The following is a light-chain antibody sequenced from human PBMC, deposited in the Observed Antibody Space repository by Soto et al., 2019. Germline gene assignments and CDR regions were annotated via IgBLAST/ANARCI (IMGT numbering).Light chain of an antibody. CDR2: GAS. Sequence: ENVLTQSPGTLSLSPGARATLSCRASQSVISRYLAWYQQKPGQAPRLLMYGASHRATGIPDRFSGSGSGTDFTLTISRLEPEDFAVYFCQQYGSSPQFTFGQGPKVEIK. V-gene: IGKV3-20*01. J-gene: IGKJ2*01. CDR3: QQYGSSPQFT. CDR1: QSVISRY.